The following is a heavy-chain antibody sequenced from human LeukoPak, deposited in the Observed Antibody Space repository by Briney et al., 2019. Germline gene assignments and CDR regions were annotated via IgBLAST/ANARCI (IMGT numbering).Heavy chain of an antibody. D-gene: IGHD1-26*01. V-gene: IGHV4-39*07. J-gene: IGHJ4*02. CDR1: GGSISSTNSY. CDR3: ARKREGPTTGIDY. CDR2: IYSSGSS. Sequence: SETLSLTCTVSGGSISSTNSYWGWIRQSPRTGLEWIGNIYSSGSSYYNPSLKSRVAISIDTSENQFSLKLTSVTATDTAVYYCARKREGPTTGIDYWGQGTLVTVSS.